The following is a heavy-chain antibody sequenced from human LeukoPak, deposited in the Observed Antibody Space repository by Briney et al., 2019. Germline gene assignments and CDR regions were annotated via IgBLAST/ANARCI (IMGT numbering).Heavy chain of an antibody. CDR2: INPNSGGT. V-gene: IGHV1-2*02. J-gene: IGHJ4*02. D-gene: IGHD6-13*01. Sequence: GASVKVSCKASGYTFSGYYMHWVRQAPGQGLEWMGWINPNSGGTNYAQKFQGRVTMTRDTSISTAYMELSRLRSDDTAVYYCARDPMGSSTFDYWGQGTLVTVSS. CDR1: GYTFSGYY. CDR3: ARDPMGSSTFDY.